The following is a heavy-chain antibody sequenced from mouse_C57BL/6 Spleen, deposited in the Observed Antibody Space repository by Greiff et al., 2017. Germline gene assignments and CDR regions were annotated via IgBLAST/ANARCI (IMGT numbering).Heavy chain of an antibody. CDR3: ARYPDYAFAY. CDR2: IYPGDGDT. CDR1: GYAFSSSW. J-gene: IGHJ3*01. Sequence: VQLQQSGAELVKPGASVKISCKASGYAFSSSWMNWVKQRPGQGLEWIGQIYPGDGDTNYNGKFKGKATLTADKSSSTAYMQLSSLTSEDSAVYFCARYPDYAFAYWGQGTLVTVSA. D-gene: IGHD2-4*01. V-gene: IGHV1-80*01.